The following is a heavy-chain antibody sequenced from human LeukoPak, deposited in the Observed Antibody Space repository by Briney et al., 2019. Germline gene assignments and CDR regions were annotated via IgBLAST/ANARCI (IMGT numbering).Heavy chain of an antibody. D-gene: IGHD4-11*01. J-gene: IGHJ6*03. V-gene: IGHV3-53*01. CDR1: GFRVSHNY. Sequence: PGGALRLPRAASGFRVSHNYMRWVGPAAGKGLEWVAVIYSGCSTYYVHSVHGRLTIPRGNSKHKLHLQMDSLRAEDTAVFYCAGEATVSSIGVYYCYDMDVWGKGTTVTVSS. CDR3: AGEATVSSIGVYYCYDMDV. CDR2: IYSGCST.